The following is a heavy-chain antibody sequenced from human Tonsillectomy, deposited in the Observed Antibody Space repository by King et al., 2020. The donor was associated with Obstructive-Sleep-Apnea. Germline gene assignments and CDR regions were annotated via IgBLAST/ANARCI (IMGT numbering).Heavy chain of an antibody. CDR1: GYPFTTYW. CDR3: AGRDYGDYRLDY. D-gene: IGHD4-17*01. V-gene: IGHV5-51*01. Sequence: VQLVESGAEVKKPGESLKISCKTSGYPFTTYWIGWVRQMPGKGLEWMAIIYPADSDTRYSPSFQGQVTISDDKSTSTAYLQWSSLKASDTAMYYCAGRDYGDYRLDYWGQGTLVTVSS. CDR2: IYPADSDT. J-gene: IGHJ4*02.